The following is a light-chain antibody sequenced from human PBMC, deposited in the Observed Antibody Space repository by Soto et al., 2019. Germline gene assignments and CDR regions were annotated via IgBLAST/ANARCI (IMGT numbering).Light chain of an antibody. V-gene: IGKV3-15*01. CDR2: GAS. Sequence: EIVMTQSPATLSLSPGDGATLSCRASQSVSSYLAWYQQKPGQAPRLLIYGASTRATGIPARFSGSGSGTEFTLTISSLQSEDFAVYYCQQYNNWPRTFGQGTKVDIK. CDR1: QSVSSY. J-gene: IGKJ1*01. CDR3: QQYNNWPRT.